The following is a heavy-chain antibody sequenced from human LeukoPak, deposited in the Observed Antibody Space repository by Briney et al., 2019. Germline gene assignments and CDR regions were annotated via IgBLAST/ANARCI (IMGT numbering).Heavy chain of an antibody. CDR2: ISSSRNYI. CDR1: GLTFSNYR. V-gene: IGHV3-21*01. Sequence: PGGSLRLSCAASGLTFSNYRMNWVRQAPGKGLEWVSSISSSRNYIYYADSMRGRFTISRDNAKNSVYLQMSSLRAEDTAVYYCAGHPAEMNTLWGQGTLVTVSS. J-gene: IGHJ4*02. D-gene: IGHD5-24*01. CDR3: AGHPAEMNTL.